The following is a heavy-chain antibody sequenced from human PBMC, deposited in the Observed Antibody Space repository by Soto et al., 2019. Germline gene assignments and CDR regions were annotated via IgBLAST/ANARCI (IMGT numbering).Heavy chain of an antibody. CDR1: GFTFSSST. D-gene: IGHD1-26*01. Sequence: QVRLVESGGGVVQPGRSLRLSCAASGFTFSSSTIHWVRQAPGKGLEWVAVISDHGRTKNYEDSVKGRFTVSRDNSNNTLSLQMDSLTVDDTAVYYCARVGGWYSRTWGQGTLVTVSS. J-gene: IGHJ5*02. CDR3: ARVGGWYSRT. CDR2: ISDHGRTK. V-gene: IGHV3-30*01.